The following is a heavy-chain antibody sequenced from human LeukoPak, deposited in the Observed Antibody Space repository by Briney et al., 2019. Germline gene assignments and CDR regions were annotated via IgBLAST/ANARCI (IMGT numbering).Heavy chain of an antibody. CDR3: ARDKLLMGSQGFDY. J-gene: IGHJ4*02. CDR1: GFTFSSYS. V-gene: IGHV3-21*01. CDR2: ISSSSSYI. Sequence: GGSLRLSCAASGFTFSSYSMNWVRQAPGKGLEWVSSISSSSSYIYYADSVKGRFTISRDNAKNSLYLQMNSLRAEDTAVYYCARDKLLMGSQGFDYWGQGTLVTVSS. D-gene: IGHD1-26*01.